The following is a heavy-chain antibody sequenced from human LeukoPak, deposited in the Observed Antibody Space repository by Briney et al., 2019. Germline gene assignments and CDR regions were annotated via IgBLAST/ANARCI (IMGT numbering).Heavy chain of an antibody. CDR2: ISGSGGST. CDR3: AKLPDIVVVVAATPAADY. D-gene: IGHD2-15*01. J-gene: IGHJ4*02. Sequence: PGGSLRLSCAASGFTFRSCAMSWVRQAPGKGLEWVSVISGSGGSTYYADSVKGRFTISRDNSKNTLYLQMNSLRAEDTAVYYCAKLPDIVVVVAATPAADYWGQGTLVTVSS. V-gene: IGHV3-23*01. CDR1: GFTFRSCA.